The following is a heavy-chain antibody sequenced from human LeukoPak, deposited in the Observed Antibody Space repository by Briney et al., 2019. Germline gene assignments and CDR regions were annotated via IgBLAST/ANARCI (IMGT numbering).Heavy chain of an antibody. CDR3: ASNLGNWVSDY. V-gene: IGHV4-4*02. Sequence: LRRTLSLTCAVSGGSISSSNWWSWVRQPPGKGLEWIGEINHSGSTNYNPSLKSRVTISVDTSKNQFSLKLSSVTAADTAVYYCASNLGNWVSDYWGQGTLVTVSS. CDR2: INHSGST. D-gene: IGHD7-27*01. J-gene: IGHJ4*02. CDR1: GGSISSSNW.